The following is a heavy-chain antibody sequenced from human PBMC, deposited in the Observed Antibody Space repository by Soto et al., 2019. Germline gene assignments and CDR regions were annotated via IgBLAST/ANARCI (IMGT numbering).Heavy chain of an antibody. D-gene: IGHD2-21*02. V-gene: IGHV4-61*01. CDR2: VYHTGRT. CDR3: ARGAYCGGDCYSFLCFDP. J-gene: IGHJ5*02. Sequence: SETLSLTCTVSGGSFKSGSYSWSWIRQPPGKGLEWIGYVYHTGRTSYNPSLKSRVTISVDTSKNQFSLKLSSVTAADTAVYYCARGAYCGGDCYSFLCFDPWGQGTLVTVSS. CDR1: GGSFKSGSYS.